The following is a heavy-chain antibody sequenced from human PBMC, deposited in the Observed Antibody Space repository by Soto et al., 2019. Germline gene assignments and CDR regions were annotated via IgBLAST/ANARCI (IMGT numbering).Heavy chain of an antibody. Sequence: RAPVKVSCKASGYTFSTYAMHWVRQAPGQSLEWVGWLNGGTGQTRYSQKFQDRVIITRDTSASTGYMELSSLTSEDTAVYYCARGKGMEENYFYYGLDIWGQGTTVTVSS. CDR1: GYTFSTYA. CDR3: ARGKGMEENYFYYGLDI. CDR2: LNGGTGQT. V-gene: IGHV1-3*01. J-gene: IGHJ6*02. D-gene: IGHD1-1*01.